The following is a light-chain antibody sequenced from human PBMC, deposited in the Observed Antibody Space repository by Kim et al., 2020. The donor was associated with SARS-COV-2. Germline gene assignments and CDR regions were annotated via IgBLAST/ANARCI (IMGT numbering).Light chain of an antibody. Sequence: PGKPARVSCGGNSIGSKSVHWYQQKSGQAPIMVIYYDSDRPSGIPERFSGSNSGNTATLTISRVEAGDEADYYCQVWDSSSDHRVVFGGGTQLTVL. V-gene: IGLV3-21*04. J-gene: IGLJ2*01. CDR2: YDS. CDR3: QVWDSSSDHRVV. CDR1: SIGSKS.